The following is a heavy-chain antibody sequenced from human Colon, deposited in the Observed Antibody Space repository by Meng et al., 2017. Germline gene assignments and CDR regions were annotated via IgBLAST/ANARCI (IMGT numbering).Heavy chain of an antibody. CDR3: ARSAPLDP. V-gene: IGHV1-18*01. J-gene: IGHJ5*02. CDR2: ISPYNENT. CDR1: GYTFINFG. D-gene: IGHD1-14*01. Sequence: ASVKVSCKASGYTFINFGISWVRQAPGQGLEGIGWISPYNENTNIAQEFQGRVTMTTERSTNTAYLELTRLTSDDTAVYLCARSAPLDPWGQGTLVTVSS.